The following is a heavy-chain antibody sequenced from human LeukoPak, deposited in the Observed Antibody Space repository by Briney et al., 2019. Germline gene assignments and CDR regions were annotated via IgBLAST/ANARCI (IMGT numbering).Heavy chain of an antibody. J-gene: IGHJ6*02. CDR2: IWYDGSNK. D-gene: IGHD6-13*01. Sequence: GGSLRLSFAASGFPFSSYGMHWVRPAPGKGLEWVAVIWYDGSNKYYADSVKGRFTISRDNSKNTLYLQMNSLRAEDTAVYYCARVLYSNPPHYYYYGMDVWGQGTTVTVSS. CDR1: GFPFSSYG. V-gene: IGHV3-33*01. CDR3: ARVLYSNPPHYYYYGMDV.